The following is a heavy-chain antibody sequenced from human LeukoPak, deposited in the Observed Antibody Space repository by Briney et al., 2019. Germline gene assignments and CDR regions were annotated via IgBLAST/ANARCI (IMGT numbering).Heavy chain of an antibody. J-gene: IGHJ4*02. CDR3: AKDSSTWGNRYFDY. CDR1: GFDFSSNW. Sequence: GGSLRLSCAASGFDFSSNWMHWVRQAPGKGLEWVTFISHDGTKNYYADSVKGRFTVSRDNSKNTLYLQMDSLRADDTAVYYCAKDSSTWGNRYFDYWGQGTLVTVSS. CDR2: ISHDGTKN. D-gene: IGHD2-2*01. V-gene: IGHV3-30*18.